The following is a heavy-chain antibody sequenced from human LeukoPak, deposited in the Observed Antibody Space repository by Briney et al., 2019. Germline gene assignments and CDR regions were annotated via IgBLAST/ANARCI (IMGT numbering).Heavy chain of an antibody. V-gene: IGHV3-21*01. CDR2: ISSSSSFI. J-gene: IGHJ6*02. CDR1: GFTFSSYS. Sequence: GGSLRLSCVASGFTFSSYSVNWVRQAPGKGLEWVSSISSSSSFIYYGDSVKGRFTISRDNAKQSLYLQMNSLRAEDTAVYYCATLGGYEIGSYLSSFGMDVWGQGTAVTVSS. D-gene: IGHD1-26*01. CDR3: ATLGGYEIGSYLSSFGMDV.